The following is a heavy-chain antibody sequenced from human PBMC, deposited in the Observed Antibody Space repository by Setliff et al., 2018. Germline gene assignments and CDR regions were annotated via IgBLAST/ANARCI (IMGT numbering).Heavy chain of an antibody. J-gene: IGHJ4*02. CDR3: VRDWYTSGWYEVDN. CDR1: GFSFESHG. Sequence: PGGSLRLSCAASGFSFESHGMHWVRQAPGKGLEWVAVISYDGSNKYYADSVKGRFTISRDNSKNTLYLQMNSLRAEDTAVYYCVRDWYTSGWYEVDNWGQGTLVTVSS. CDR2: ISYDGSNK. V-gene: IGHV3-30*03. D-gene: IGHD6-19*01.